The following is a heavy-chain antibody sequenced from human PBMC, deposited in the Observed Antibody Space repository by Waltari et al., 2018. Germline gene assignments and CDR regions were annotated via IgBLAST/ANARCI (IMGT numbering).Heavy chain of an antibody. V-gene: IGHV3-21*01. J-gene: IGHJ6*03. CDR2: IGANGDYI. CDR3: ASHFEDYYYYMDV. CDR1: GSNFNSYT. Sequence: EVQLVESGGGLVTPGGSLRLSCAASGSNFNSYTMNWVRQAPGKGLEWVSSIGANGDYIYYADSVKGRFTTSRDNARNSLYLQMTSLRAEDTAVYFCASHFEDYYYYMDVWGKGTTVTVSS.